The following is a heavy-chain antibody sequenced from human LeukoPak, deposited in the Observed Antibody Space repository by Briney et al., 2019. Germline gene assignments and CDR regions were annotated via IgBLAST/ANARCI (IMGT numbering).Heavy chain of an antibody. CDR3: ASSLGGWSNFDY. Sequence: ASVKVSCKASGYTFTSYDINWVRQATGQGLEWMGWMNPNSGDTGYAQKFQGRVTMTRNTSISTAYMELSSLRSEDTAVYYCASSLGGWSNFDYWGQGTLVTVSS. CDR2: MNPNSGDT. D-gene: IGHD6-19*01. CDR1: GYTFTSYD. V-gene: IGHV1-8*01. J-gene: IGHJ4*02.